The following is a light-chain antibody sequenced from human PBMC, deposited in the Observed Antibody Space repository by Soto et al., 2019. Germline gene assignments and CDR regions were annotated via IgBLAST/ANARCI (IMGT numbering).Light chain of an antibody. V-gene: IGKV3-20*01. CDR3: QQYGSSPIT. J-gene: IGKJ5*01. CDR2: GAS. Sequence: EIVVTQSPATLSVSPGERATLSCRASQSVSSNLAWYQQKPGQAPRPLMYGASSRATGIPDKFSGSGSGTDFTLTISRLEPEDFAVYYCQQYGSSPITFGQGTRLE. CDR1: QSVSSN.